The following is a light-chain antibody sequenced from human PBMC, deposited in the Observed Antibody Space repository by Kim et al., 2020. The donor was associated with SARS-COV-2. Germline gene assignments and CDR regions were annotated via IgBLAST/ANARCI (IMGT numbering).Light chain of an antibody. CDR3: QVWDSSTYG. V-gene: IGLV3-9*01. CDR1: NIETKK. CDR2: RGA. J-gene: IGLJ1*01. Sequence: VALGQTDRNPCGGRNIETKKVHWYQQKSGQAPVLVIYRGANRPSGIPERFSGSNSGNTDTLTISRARAGDEADYFCQVWDSSTYGFGSGTKVTGL.